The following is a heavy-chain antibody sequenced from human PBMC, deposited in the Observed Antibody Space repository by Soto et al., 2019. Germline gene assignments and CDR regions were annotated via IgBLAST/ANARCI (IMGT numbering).Heavy chain of an antibody. CDR3: ASSGVYSKHESYSYYGVDV. J-gene: IGHJ6*02. V-gene: IGHV1-69*10. D-gene: IGHD4-4*01. CDR1: GGTFSSYG. Sequence: GASVKVSCKASGGTFSSYGISWVRQAPGQGLEWMGGIIPIPGTANYAQKFQGRVTITADRSTSTAYMELSSLRSEDTAVYYCASSGVYSKHESYSYYGVDVWGQGAKVTVSS. CDR2: IIPIPGTA.